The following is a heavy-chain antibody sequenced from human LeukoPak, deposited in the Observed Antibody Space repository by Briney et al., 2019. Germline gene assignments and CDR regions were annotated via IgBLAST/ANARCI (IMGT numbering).Heavy chain of an antibody. J-gene: IGHJ3*02. CDR3: ARDVGAKIVFDI. V-gene: IGHV1-69*06. CDR2: IIPIFGTA. Sequence: ASVKVSCKASGGTFSSYAISWVRQAPGEGLEWMGGIIPIFGTANYAQKFQGRVTITADKSTSTAYMELSSLRSEDTAVYYCARDVGAKIVFDIWGQGTMVTVSS. D-gene: IGHD1-26*01. CDR1: GGTFSSYA.